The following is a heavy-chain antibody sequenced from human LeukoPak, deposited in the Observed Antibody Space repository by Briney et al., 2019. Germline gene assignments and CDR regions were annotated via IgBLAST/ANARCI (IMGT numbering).Heavy chain of an antibody. J-gene: IGHJ4*02. D-gene: IGHD3-9*01. Sequence: SETLSLTCAVYGGSFSGYYWSWIRQPPGKGLEWIGEINHSGSTNYNPSLKSRVTISVDTSKNQFSLKLSSVTAADTAVYCCARGTRKYDILTGYYQIYYFDYWGQGTLVTVSS. CDR2: INHSGST. V-gene: IGHV4-34*01. CDR1: GGSFSGYY. CDR3: ARGTRKYDILTGYYQIYYFDY.